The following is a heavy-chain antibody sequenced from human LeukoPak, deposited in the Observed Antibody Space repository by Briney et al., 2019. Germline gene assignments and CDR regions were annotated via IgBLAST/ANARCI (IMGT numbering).Heavy chain of an antibody. Sequence: SVKVSCKASGGTFSSYAISWVRQAPGQGLEWMGGIIPIFGTANYAQKFQGRVTITADESTSTAYMELSSLRSEDMAVYYCASTYYYGSGSYRGGRFDYWGQGTLVTVSS. CDR1: GGTFSSYA. CDR2: IIPIFGTA. J-gene: IGHJ4*02. V-gene: IGHV1-69*13. CDR3: ASTYYYGSGSYRGGRFDY. D-gene: IGHD3-10*01.